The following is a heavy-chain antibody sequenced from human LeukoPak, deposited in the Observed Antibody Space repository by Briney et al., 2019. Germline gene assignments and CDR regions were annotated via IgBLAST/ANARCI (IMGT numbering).Heavy chain of an antibody. D-gene: IGHD2-15*01. CDR1: GGSISSSSYY. Sequence: SETLSLTCTVSGGSISSSSYYWGWIRQPPGKGLEWIGSIYYSGSTYYNPSLKSRVTISVDTSKNQFSLKLSSVTAADTAVYYCARLRGLGPSDAFDIWGPGTMVTVSS. V-gene: IGHV4-39*01. J-gene: IGHJ3*02. CDR2: IYYSGST. CDR3: ARLRGLGPSDAFDI.